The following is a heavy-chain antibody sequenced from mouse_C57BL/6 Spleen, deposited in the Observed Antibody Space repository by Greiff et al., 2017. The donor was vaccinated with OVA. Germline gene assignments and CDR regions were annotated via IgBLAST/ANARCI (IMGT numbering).Heavy chain of an antibody. J-gene: IGHJ4*01. D-gene: IGHD2-5*01. CDR1: GYAFSSSW. Sequence: VKLQESGPELVKPGASVKISCKASGYAFSSSWMNWVKQRPGKGLEWIGRIYPGDGDTNYNGKFKGKATLTADKSSSTAYMQLSSLTSEDSAVYFCARSGYSNYVFYAMDYWGQGTSVTVSS. V-gene: IGHV1-82*01. CDR2: IYPGDGDT. CDR3: ARSGYSNYVFYAMDY.